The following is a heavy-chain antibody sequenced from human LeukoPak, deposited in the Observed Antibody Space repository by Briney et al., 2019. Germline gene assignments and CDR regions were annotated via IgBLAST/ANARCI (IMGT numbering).Heavy chain of an antibody. D-gene: IGHD6-6*01. J-gene: IGHJ4*02. CDR3: ARTLSEYSSSSLGY. CDR2: IYYSGST. CDR1: GGSISSYY. V-gene: IGHV4-59*01. Sequence: SETLSLTCTVSGGSISSYYWSWIRQRPGKGLEWIGYIYYSGSTNYNPSLKSRVTISVDTSKNQFSLKLSSVTAADTAVYYCARTLSEYSSSSLGYWGQGTLVTVSS.